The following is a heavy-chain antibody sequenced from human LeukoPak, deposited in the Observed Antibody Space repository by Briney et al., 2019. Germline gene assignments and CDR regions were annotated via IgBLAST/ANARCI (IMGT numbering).Heavy chain of an antibody. J-gene: IGHJ4*02. CDR1: GFTFSSYS. Sequence: GGSLRLSCAASGFTFSSYSMNWVRQAPGKGLEWVSTISSSGSNTYYADSVKGRFTISRDNSKNTLYLQMNSLRAEDTAIYYCAHFYGDSPYFFDYWGQGTLVTVSS. D-gene: IGHD4-17*01. CDR2: ISSSGSNT. V-gene: IGHV3-23*01. CDR3: AHFYGDSPYFFDY.